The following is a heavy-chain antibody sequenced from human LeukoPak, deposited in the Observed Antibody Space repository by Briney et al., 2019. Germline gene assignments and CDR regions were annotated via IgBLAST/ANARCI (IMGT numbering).Heavy chain of an antibody. D-gene: IGHD6-19*01. J-gene: IGHJ4*02. Sequence: PGGSLRLSCAASGFTFSSYWMHWVRQAPGKGLVWVSRINSDGSIINYADSVKGRFAISRDNAKNTLYLQMNSLRAEDTAVFYCVREGGSSGWNVFDYWGQGTLVTVSS. V-gene: IGHV3-74*01. CDR1: GFTFSSYW. CDR3: VREGGSSGWNVFDY. CDR2: INSDGSII.